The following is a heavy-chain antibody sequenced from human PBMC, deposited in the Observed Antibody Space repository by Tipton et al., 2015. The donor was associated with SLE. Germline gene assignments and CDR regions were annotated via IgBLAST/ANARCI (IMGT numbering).Heavy chain of an antibody. Sequence: LRLSCAVYGGSFSGNYWSWIRQPPGKGLEWIGEINHSGSTNYNPSLKSRVTISVDTSKNQFSLKLSSVTAADTAVYYCARGIAVAGPFDYWGQGTLATVSP. CDR3: ARGIAVAGPFDY. CDR1: GGSFSGNY. V-gene: IGHV4-34*01. CDR2: INHSGST. D-gene: IGHD6-19*01. J-gene: IGHJ4*02.